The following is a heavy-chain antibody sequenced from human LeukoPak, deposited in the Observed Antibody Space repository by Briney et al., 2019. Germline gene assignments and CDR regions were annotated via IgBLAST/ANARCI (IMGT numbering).Heavy chain of an antibody. J-gene: IGHJ4*02. CDR1: GFTFSDYF. D-gene: IGHD2-15*01. CDR3: ARDKDSRRLDY. CDR2: IWYDGSDE. V-gene: IGHV3-33*08. Sequence: GGSLRLSCAASGFTFSDYFMSWFRQAPGKGLEWVAVIWYDGSDEYYADSVQGRFTISRDNSKNTPYLQMNSLRVEDTALYYCARDKDSRRLDYWGQGTLVTVSS.